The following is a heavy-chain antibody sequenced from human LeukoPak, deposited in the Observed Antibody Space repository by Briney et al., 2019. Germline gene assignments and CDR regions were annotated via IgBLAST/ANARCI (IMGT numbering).Heavy chain of an antibody. CDR2: ISSSSSYI. V-gene: IGHV3-21*01. Sequence: GGSLRLSCAASGFTFCSYSMNWVRQAPGKGLEWVSSISSSSSYIYYAESVKGRFTISRDNAKNSLYLQMNSQRAEDTAVYYCAKDSTHYRVWDDYDSAGLTYWGQGTLVTVSS. CDR1: GFTFCSYS. D-gene: IGHD3-22*01. CDR3: AKDSTHYRVWDDYDSAGLTY. J-gene: IGHJ4*02.